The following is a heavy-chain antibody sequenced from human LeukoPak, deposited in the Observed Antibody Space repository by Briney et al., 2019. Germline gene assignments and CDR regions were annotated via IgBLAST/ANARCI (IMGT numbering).Heavy chain of an antibody. CDR1: GFTFSNFA. CDR3: ARAHAFDI. CDR2: VSSDGSNQ. V-gene: IGHV3-30*04. Sequence: PGGSLRLSCAASGFTFSNFAMHWVRQAPGKGLEWVALVSSDGSNQYYADSVKGRFTVSRDNSANTLSLQMNSLRPEDTATYYCARAHAFDIWGQGTMVTVSS. J-gene: IGHJ3*02.